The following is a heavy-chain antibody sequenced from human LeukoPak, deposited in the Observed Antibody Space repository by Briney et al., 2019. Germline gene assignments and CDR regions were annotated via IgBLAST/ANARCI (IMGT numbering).Heavy chain of an antibody. Sequence: ASVKVSCKASGGTFSSYAISWVRQAPGQGLEWIGWMNPKSGGTNYAQKFQGRVTMTRDTSISTAYMELSRLRSDDTAVYYCAREGVGATYRTFDYWGQGTLVTVSS. CDR3: AREGVGATYRTFDY. CDR1: GGTFSSYA. CDR2: MNPKSGGT. J-gene: IGHJ4*02. V-gene: IGHV1-2*02. D-gene: IGHD1-26*01.